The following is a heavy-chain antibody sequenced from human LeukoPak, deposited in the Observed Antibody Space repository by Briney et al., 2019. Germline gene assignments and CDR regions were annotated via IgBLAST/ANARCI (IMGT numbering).Heavy chain of an antibody. Sequence: ASVKVSCKVSGYTLTELSMHWVRQAPGKGLEWMGGFDPEDGETIYAQKSQGRVTMTEDTSTDTAYMELSSLRSEDTAVYYCATALLDYTWFDPWGQGTLVTVSS. CDR1: GYTLTELS. V-gene: IGHV1-24*01. CDR2: FDPEDGET. D-gene: IGHD3-9*01. CDR3: ATALLDYTWFDP. J-gene: IGHJ5*02.